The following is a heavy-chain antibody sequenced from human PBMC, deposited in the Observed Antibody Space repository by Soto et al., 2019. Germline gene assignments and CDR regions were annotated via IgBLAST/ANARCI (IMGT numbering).Heavy chain of an antibody. D-gene: IGHD4-17*01. CDR2: IIPILDIT. Sequence: ASVKVSCKASGSTFSNHIITWVRQAPGQGLEWMGRIIPILDITNYAQKFQGWVTMTRDTSISTAYMELSRLRSDDTAVYYCARDYGDYYGMDVWGQGTTVTVSS. CDR1: GSTFSNHI. CDR3: ARDYGDYYGMDV. V-gene: IGHV1-2*04. J-gene: IGHJ6*02.